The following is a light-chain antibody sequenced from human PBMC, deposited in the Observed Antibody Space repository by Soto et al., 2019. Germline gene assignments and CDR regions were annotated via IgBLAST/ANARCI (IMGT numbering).Light chain of an antibody. V-gene: IGLV2-14*01. Sequence: QSALTQPASVSGSPGQSVTISCTGTSSDVGAYKYVSWYQQHPGKAPKLMIYEVSNRPSGVSNRFSGSKSGNTASLTISGLQADDEAHYYCNSYAGDIIRFVFGTGTKLTVL. CDR1: SSDVGAYKY. CDR2: EVS. CDR3: NSYAGDIIRFV. J-gene: IGLJ1*01.